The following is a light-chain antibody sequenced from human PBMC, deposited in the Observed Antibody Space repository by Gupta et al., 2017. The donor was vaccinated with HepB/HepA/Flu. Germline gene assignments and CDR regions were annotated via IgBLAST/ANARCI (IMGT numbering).Light chain of an antibody. V-gene: IGKV1-33*01. CDR2: DAS. CDR3: QQYYNLPLT. J-gene: IGKJ4*01. CDR1: QDISNY. Sequence: DIQMTQSPSSLSASVGDRVTITCQASQDISNYLNWYQQKPGKAPKLLIYDASNLATGVPSRFSGSGSGTDFTFTISSLQPEDIATYYCQQYYNLPLTFGGGTKVEIK.